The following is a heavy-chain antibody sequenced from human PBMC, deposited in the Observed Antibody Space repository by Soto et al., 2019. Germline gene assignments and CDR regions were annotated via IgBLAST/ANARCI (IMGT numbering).Heavy chain of an antibody. CDR3: ARLNGYCVSTNCHGYYGMDV. D-gene: IGHD2-2*03. CDR1: GVSISSGGYY. V-gene: IGHV4-31*03. Sequence: PSEPMSVTYSVSGVSISSGGYYRSRNRQHPGKGLEWIGYIYYSGSTYYNPSLKSRVTISVDTSKNQFSLKLSSVTVADTAVYYCARLNGYCVSTNCHGYYGMDVWGQGTTVTVSS. J-gene: IGHJ6*02. CDR2: IYYSGST.